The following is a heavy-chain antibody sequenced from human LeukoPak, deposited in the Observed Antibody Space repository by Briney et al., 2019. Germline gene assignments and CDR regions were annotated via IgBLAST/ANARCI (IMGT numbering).Heavy chain of an antibody. CDR2: IYTSGST. D-gene: IGHD3-22*01. Sequence: PSETLSLTCTVSGGSISSYYWSWIRQPAGKGLEWIGRIYTSGSTNYNPSLKSRVTISVDTSKNQFSLKLSSVTAADTAVYYCARSAYDSSGYYAYYFDYWGQGTLVTVSS. V-gene: IGHV4-4*07. CDR1: GGSISSYY. CDR3: ARSAYDSSGYYAYYFDY. J-gene: IGHJ4*02.